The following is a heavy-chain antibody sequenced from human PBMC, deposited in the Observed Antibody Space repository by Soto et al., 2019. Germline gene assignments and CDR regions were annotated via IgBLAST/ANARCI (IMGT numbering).Heavy chain of an antibody. D-gene: IGHD2-15*01. CDR1: GYSFTSYG. CDR3: ARFSGGVYNTYYFYYGMDV. Sequence: ASVKVSCKASGYSFTSYGISWVRQAPGQGLDWMGRITTYNGNTKYAQDLQGRVTMTTDTSTSTAYMELRSLRSDDTAVYYCARFSGGVYNTYYFYYGMDVWGQGTTVNVS. V-gene: IGHV1-18*04. J-gene: IGHJ6*02. CDR2: ITTYNGNT.